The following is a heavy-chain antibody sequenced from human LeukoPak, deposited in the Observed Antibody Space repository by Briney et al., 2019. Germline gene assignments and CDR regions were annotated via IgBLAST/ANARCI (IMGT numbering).Heavy chain of an antibody. V-gene: IGHV4-34*01. CDR2: INHSGST. CDR3: ARKHYYYDSSGYSHDAFDI. CDR1: GGSFSGYY. D-gene: IGHD3-22*01. Sequence: SETLSLTCAVYGGSFSGYYWSWIRQPPGKGLEWIGEINHSGSTNYNPSLKSRVTISVDTSKNQFSLKLSSVTAADTAVYYCARKHYYYDSSGYSHDAFDIWGQGTMVTVSS. J-gene: IGHJ3*02.